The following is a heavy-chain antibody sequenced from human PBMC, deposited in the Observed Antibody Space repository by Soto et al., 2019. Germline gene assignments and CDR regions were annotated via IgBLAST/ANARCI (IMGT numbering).Heavy chain of an antibody. J-gene: IGHJ6*02. CDR3: AKWDSSGWYHYYYYYGMDV. V-gene: IGHV3-23*01. D-gene: IGHD6-19*01. CDR1: GFTFSSYA. CDR2: ISGSGGST. Sequence: EVQLLESGGGLVQPGGSLRLSCAASGFTFSSYAMSWVRQAPGKGLEWVSAISGSGGSTYYADTVKGRFTISRDNSKNTLYLQMNSLRAEDTAVYYCAKWDSSGWYHYYYYYGMDVWGQGTTVTVSS.